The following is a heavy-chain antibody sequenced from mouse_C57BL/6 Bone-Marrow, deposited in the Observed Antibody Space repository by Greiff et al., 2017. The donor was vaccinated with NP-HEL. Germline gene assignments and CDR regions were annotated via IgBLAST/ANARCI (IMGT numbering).Heavy chain of an antibody. D-gene: IGHD2-1*01. J-gene: IGHJ2*01. CDR3: ARKGGNSVFDY. CDR1: GFSLTSYS. Sequence: VNVVESGPGLVAPSQSLSITCTVSGFSLTSYSISWVRQQPGTGLEWLGVICTGGGTNYNSALKSRLSILKGNSKNQVFLKMNSLQTDDTARYYCARKGGNSVFDYWGQGTTLTVSS. CDR2: ICTGGGT. V-gene: IGHV2-9-1*01.